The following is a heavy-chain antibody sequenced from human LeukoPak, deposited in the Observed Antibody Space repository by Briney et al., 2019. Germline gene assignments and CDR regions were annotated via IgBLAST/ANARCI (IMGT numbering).Heavy chain of an antibody. J-gene: IGHJ6*03. CDR1: GFTFRDYY. D-gene: IGHD1-1*01. CDR2: ISSSGSAT. V-gene: IGHV3-11*03. Sequence: PGGSLRLSCAASGFTFRDYYMSWVRQAPGKGLEWVSYISSSGSATNYADSVKGRFTVSRDNSKNTLYLQMNSLRAEDTAVYYCASTTRGGTYYYYMDVWGKGTTVTISS. CDR3: ASTTRGGTYYYYMDV.